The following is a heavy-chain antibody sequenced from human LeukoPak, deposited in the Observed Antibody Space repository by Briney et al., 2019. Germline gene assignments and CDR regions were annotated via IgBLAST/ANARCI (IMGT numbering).Heavy chain of an antibody. CDR3: ARYCSTSGTKAFGI. CDR1: GDSISSYY. D-gene: IGHD3-10*01. CDR2: IYYTGIT. Sequence: SETLSLTCTISGDSISSYYWSWISQPPGKGLEWIGYIYYTGITKYNPSLKSRVTLAVETSKNQFSLKLTSATAAATAVYYCARYCSTSGTKAFGIWGQGTMVTVSS. V-gene: IGHV4-59*01. J-gene: IGHJ3*02.